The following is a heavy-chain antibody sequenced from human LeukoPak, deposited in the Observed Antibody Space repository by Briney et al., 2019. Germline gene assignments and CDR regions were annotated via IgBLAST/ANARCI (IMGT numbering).Heavy chain of an antibody. D-gene: IGHD5-12*01. J-gene: IGHJ4*02. Sequence: GGSLRLSCAASAFTFSNYWMSWVRQAPGKGLEWVANIKEDGGEINYVDSVTGRFTISRDNAKNSLYLQMNSLRAEDTAVYYCARLVGKRYSAYDLVYWGQGTLVTVSS. CDR1: AFTFSNYW. CDR2: IKEDGGEI. CDR3: ARLVGKRYSAYDLVY. V-gene: IGHV3-7*01.